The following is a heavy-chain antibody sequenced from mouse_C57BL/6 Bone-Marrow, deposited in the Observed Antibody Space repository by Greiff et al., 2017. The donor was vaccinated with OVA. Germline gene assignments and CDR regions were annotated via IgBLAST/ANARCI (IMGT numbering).Heavy chain of an antibody. CDR2: IYPRSGNN. Sequence: QVQLQQSGAELARPGASVKLSCKASGYTFTSYGISWVKQRTGQGLEWIGEIYPRSGNNYYNEKFKGKATLTADKSSSTAYMELRSLTSEDSSVYFCARRRYYGNYDAMDYWGQGTSVTVSS. CDR1: GYTFTSYG. CDR3: ARRRYYGNYDAMDY. V-gene: IGHV1-81*01. D-gene: IGHD2-1*01. J-gene: IGHJ4*01.